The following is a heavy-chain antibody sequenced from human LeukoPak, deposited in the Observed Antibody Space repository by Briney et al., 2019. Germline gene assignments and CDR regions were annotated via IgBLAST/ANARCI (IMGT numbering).Heavy chain of an antibody. CDR1: GYSMCSVNY. V-gene: IGHV4-38-2*02. J-gene: IGHJ4*02. D-gene: IGHD4-11*01. CDR3: AQDNYGAFDY. Sequence: SETLSLTCTVSGYSMCSVNYGGWVRQPPGKGLQWHGSVVYNYTARYNPSLHSRVNVSKDTSKNQLSPKLNSVTAVDMAIYYCAQDNYGAFDYWGQGILVTVSS. CDR2: VVYNYTA.